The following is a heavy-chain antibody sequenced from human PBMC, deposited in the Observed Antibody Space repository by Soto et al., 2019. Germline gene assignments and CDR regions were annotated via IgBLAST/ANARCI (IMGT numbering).Heavy chain of an antibody. CDR1: GGSISSGGYY. V-gene: IGHV4-31*03. J-gene: IGHJ5*01. D-gene: IGHD2-21*01. Sequence: SETLSLTCTVSGGSISSGGYYWSWIRQHPGKGLEWIGYIYYSGSTYYNPSLKSRVTISVDTSKNQFSLKLSSVTAADTAVYYCARELRAYNWFDSWGQGTLVIVSS. CDR3: ARELRAYNWFDS. CDR2: IYYSGST.